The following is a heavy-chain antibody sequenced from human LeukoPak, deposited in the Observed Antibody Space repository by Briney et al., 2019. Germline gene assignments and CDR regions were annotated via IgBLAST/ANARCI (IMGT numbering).Heavy chain of an antibody. Sequence: SETLSLTCTVSGYSISSGYYWGWIRQPPGKGLEWIGSIYHSGSTYYNPSLKSRVTISVDTSKNQFSLKLSSVTAADTAVYYCARMGGRYDWGQGTLVTVSS. V-gene: IGHV4-38-2*02. J-gene: IGHJ4*02. D-gene: IGHD1-26*01. CDR3: ARMGGRYD. CDR2: IYHSGST. CDR1: GYSISSGYY.